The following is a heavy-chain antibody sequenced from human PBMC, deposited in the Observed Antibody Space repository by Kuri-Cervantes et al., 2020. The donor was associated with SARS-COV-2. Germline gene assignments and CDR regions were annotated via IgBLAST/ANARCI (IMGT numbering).Heavy chain of an antibody. Sequence: GGSLRLSCAASGFTFSSYGMHWVRQAPGKGLEWVAVIWYDGSNKYYADSVKGRFTISRDNSKNTLYLQMNSLRAEDTAVYYCAKDANSSSWYYPYYYYYGMDVWGQGNTVHVSS. CDR1: GFTFSSYG. V-gene: IGHV3-33*06. D-gene: IGHD6-13*01. J-gene: IGHJ6*02. CDR3: AKDANSSSWYYPYYYYYGMDV. CDR2: IWYDGSNK.